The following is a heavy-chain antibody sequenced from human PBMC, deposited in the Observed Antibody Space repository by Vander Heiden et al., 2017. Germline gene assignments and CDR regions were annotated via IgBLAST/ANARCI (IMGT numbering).Heavy chain of an antibody. V-gene: IGHV5-51*01. D-gene: IGHD3-10*01. CDR2: IVPDDADT. Sequence: VQLVPSGAEVNTPGESLKISCKGSGSDFTTYWIGWVRQMPGKGLEWMGIIVPDDADTRYSPSCQGQVTISVDKSNNTAYVKWSSLKAADTAIYYCARRQYGTGSQNWFDSWGQGTRVTVSS. CDR1: GSDFTTYW. J-gene: IGHJ5*01. CDR3: ARRQYGTGSQNWFDS.